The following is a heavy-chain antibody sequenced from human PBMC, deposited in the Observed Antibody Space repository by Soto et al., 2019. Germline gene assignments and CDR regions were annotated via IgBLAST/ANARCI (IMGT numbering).Heavy chain of an antibody. D-gene: IGHD2-21*01. CDR2: TYYRSKWYN. J-gene: IGHJ6*03. V-gene: IGHV6-1*01. CDR1: GDSVSSNSAA. CDR3: ASGPYFYYYYYYMDV. Sequence: KQSQTLSLPCAISGDSVSSNSAAWNWLRQSPSRGLEWLGRTYYRSKWYNDYAVSVKSRLTSNADTSKNQFSLQLNSVTPEDTAVYYCASGPYFYYYYYYMDVWGKGTTVTVSS.